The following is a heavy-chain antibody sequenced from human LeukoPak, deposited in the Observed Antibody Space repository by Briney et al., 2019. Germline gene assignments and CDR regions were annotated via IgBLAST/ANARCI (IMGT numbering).Heavy chain of an antibody. V-gene: IGHV4-39*01. CDR1: GGSISSSSYY. D-gene: IGHD6-6*01. Sequence: SETLSLTCTVSGGSISSSSYYWGWIRQPPGKGLEWIVSVYYSGSTYYNPSLKSRVTISVDTSKNQFSLNLSSVTAADTAVYSCLRSSSSGRGFYMDVWGKGTTVTVSS. J-gene: IGHJ6*03. CDR2: VYYSGST. CDR3: LRSSSSGRGFYMDV.